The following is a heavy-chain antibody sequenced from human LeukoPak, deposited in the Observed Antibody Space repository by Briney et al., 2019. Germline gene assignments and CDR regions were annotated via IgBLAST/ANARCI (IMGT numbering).Heavy chain of an antibody. CDR2: INPNSGGT. V-gene: IGHV1-2*02. Sequence: EASVKVSCKASEYTFTGYYMHWVRQAPGQGLGWMGWINPNSGGTNYAQKFQGRVTMTRDTSISTAYMELSRLRSDDTAVYYCASQDIVVVPAAMVRYNWFDPWGQGTLVTVSS. CDR1: EYTFTGYY. J-gene: IGHJ5*02. D-gene: IGHD2-2*01. CDR3: ASQDIVVVPAAMVRYNWFDP.